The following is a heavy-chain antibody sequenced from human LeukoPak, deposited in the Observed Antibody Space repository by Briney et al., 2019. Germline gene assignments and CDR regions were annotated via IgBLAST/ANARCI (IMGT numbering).Heavy chain of an antibody. J-gene: IGHJ6*03. CDR1: GFTFSSYS. CDR3: ARVPRSYYYYYYMDV. V-gene: IGHV3-48*01. Sequence: GGSLRLSCAASGFTFSSYSMNWVRQAPGKGREWVSYISSSSSTIYYADSVKGRFTISRDNAKNSLYLQMNSLRAEDTAVYYCARVPRSYYYYYYMDVWGKGTTVTVSS. CDR2: ISSSSSTI.